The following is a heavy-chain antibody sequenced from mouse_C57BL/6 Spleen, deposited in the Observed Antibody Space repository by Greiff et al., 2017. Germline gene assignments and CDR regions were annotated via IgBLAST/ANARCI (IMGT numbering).Heavy chain of an antibody. CDR3: ARDYGSHDY. CDR2: ISSGSSTI. Sequence: EVKLVESGGGLVKPGGSLKLSCAAPGFTFSDYGMHWVRQAPEKGLEWVAYISSGSSTIYYADTVKGRFTISRDNAKNTLFLQMTSLRSEDTAMYYCARDYGSHDYWGQGTTLTVSS. D-gene: IGHD1-1*01. J-gene: IGHJ2*01. V-gene: IGHV5-17*01. CDR1: GFTFSDYG.